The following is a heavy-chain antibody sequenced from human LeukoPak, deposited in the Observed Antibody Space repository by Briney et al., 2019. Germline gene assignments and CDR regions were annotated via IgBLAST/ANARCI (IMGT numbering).Heavy chain of an antibody. Sequence: ASVKVSCKASGYTFTNYAISWVRQAPGQGLEWMGGIIPMFGTANYAQKFQGRVTITADKSTSTAYMELSRLRSEDTAVYYCARRGPYYYDSAGPPTNYYYMDVWGKGTTVTVSS. D-gene: IGHD3-22*01. J-gene: IGHJ6*03. V-gene: IGHV1-69*06. CDR3: ARRGPYYYDSAGPPTNYYYMDV. CDR1: GYTFTNYA. CDR2: IIPMFGTA.